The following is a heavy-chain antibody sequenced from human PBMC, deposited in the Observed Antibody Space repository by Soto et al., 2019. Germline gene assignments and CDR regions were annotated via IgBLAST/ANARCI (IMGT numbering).Heavy chain of an antibody. CDR2: IVPMFATG. Sequence: QVQLVQSGAEVKKPGSSVKVSCKASGGTFNTSVISWLRQAPGQGLEWMGGIVPMFATGNYAQKFQGRVTLTADDSTNTAYMEVSGLKFADTAVYYCATASGFEAPHVWVDWGQGTLVTVSS. V-gene: IGHV1-69*01. J-gene: IGHJ4*02. CDR1: GGTFNTSV. D-gene: IGHD5-12*01. CDR3: ATASGFEAPHVWVD.